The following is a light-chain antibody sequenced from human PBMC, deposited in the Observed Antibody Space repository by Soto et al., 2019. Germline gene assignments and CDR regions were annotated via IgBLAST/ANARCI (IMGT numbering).Light chain of an antibody. J-gene: IGKJ1*01. Sequence: EIVMTQSPATLSVSPGERATLSCRASQDISTNLAWYQQKPGQAPRLLIYGASTRATGIPARFSGIGSGTEFTLTISSLQSEDFAVYYCQQYDNWLRTFGQGTKVEIK. V-gene: IGKV3-15*01. CDR2: GAS. CDR1: QDISTN. CDR3: QQYDNWLRT.